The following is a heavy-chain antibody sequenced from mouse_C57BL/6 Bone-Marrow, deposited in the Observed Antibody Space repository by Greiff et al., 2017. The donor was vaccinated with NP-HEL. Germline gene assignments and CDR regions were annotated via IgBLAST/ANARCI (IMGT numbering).Heavy chain of an antibody. D-gene: IGHD1-2*01. CDR3: ARDDYGLGWYFDV. CDR1: GFTFSSYA. J-gene: IGHJ1*03. Sequence: EVKLMESGGGLVKPGGSLKLSCAASGFTFSSYAMSWVRQTPEKRLEWVATISDGGSYTYYPDNVKGRFTISRDNAKNNLYLQMSHLKSEDTAMYYCARDDYGLGWYFDVWGTGTTVTVSS. CDR2: ISDGGSYT. V-gene: IGHV5-4*01.